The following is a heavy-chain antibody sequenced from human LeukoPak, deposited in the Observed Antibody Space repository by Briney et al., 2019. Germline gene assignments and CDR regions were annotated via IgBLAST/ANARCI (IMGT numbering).Heavy chain of an antibody. V-gene: IGHV1-46*01. Sequence: ALLKASCKASGYTFTRYYMHWVRQAPGQRLEWMGIINPSGGSTSYAQKFQGRVTMTRDMSTSTVYMELSSLRSEDTAVYYCARDAELRYFDWFRYNWFDPWGQGTLVTVSS. J-gene: IGHJ5*02. CDR2: INPSGGST. CDR1: GYTFTRYY. CDR3: ARDAELRYFDWFRYNWFDP. D-gene: IGHD3-9*01.